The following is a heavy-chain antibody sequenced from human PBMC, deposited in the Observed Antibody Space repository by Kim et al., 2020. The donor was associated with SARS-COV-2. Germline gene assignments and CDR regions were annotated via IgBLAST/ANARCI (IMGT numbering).Heavy chain of an antibody. Sequence: GGSLRLSCAASGFTFSSYAMSWVRQAPGKGLEWVSAISRSGGRTYYADSVKGRFTISRDNSKNTLYLQMNSLRAEDTAVYYCAKYKRRFWEWLSNFFDYLGQGALVTVSS. CDR2: ISRSGGRT. V-gene: IGHV3-23*01. J-gene: IGHJ4*02. CDR1: GFTFSSYA. CDR3: AKYKRRFWEWLSNFFDY. D-gene: IGHD3-3*01.